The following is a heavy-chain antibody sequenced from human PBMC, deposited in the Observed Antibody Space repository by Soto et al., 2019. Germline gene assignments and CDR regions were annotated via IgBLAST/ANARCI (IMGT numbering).Heavy chain of an antibody. V-gene: IGHV1-8*01. CDR1: GYTFTSYD. CDR3: ARSTNAYGDRH. CDR2: MNPNSGNT. Sequence: QVQLVQSGAEVKKPGASVKVSCKASGYTFTSYDINWVRQSTGQGLEVMGWMNPNSGNTGYAQKVQGIVTMTRNPSISTAYLELSSLRSADPALYYCARSTNAYGDRHWGQGTLVTVSS. D-gene: IGHD4-17*01. J-gene: IGHJ4*02.